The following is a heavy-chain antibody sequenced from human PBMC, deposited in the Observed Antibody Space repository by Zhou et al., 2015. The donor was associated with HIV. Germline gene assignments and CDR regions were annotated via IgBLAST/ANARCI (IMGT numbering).Heavy chain of an antibody. D-gene: IGHD3-22*01. Sequence: QVQLVQSGAEVKKPGASVKVSCKASGDTFRYYAISWVRQSPGQGLEWMGWINGDNGKTRYAQKFQGRVTLTTDRSTKTAYMELRTLRSDDAAIYYCARSAGDYDYAFDIWGQGTKVVVSS. V-gene: IGHV1-18*01. J-gene: IGHJ3*02. CDR3: ARSAGDYDYAFDI. CDR2: INGDNGKT. CDR1: GDTFRYYA.